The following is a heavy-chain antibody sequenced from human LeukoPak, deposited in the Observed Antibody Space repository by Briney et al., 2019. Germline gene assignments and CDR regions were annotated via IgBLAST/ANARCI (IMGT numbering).Heavy chain of an antibody. J-gene: IGHJ5*02. CDR3: ARGRLLSP. D-gene: IGHD3-3*01. V-gene: IGHV3-23*01. CDR1: GFTFSSYA. Sequence: PGGSLRLSCAASGFTFSSYAMSWVRQAPGKGLEWVSAISGSGYSTYYGDSVKGRFTISRDNSKNTLYLQMNSLRSEDTAVYYCARGRLLSPWGQGTLVTVSS. CDR2: ISGSGYST.